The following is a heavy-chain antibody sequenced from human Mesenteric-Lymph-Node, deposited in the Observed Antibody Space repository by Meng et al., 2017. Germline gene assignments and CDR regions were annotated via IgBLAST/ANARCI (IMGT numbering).Heavy chain of an antibody. V-gene: IGHV1-3*01. CDR3: ARGLWEQSRYYFDS. D-gene: IGHD1-26*01. CDR2: INSGNGKT. CDR1: GYTFTNYA. Sequence: QVQLVQSGAEVKKPGASVKVSCKASGYTFTNYAIQWVRQAPGQRLEWMGWINSGNGKTKYSEKFQGRVTITRDTSATTAYMELSSLRSEDMAVYYCARGLWEQSRYYFDSLGQGTLVTVSS. J-gene: IGHJ4*02.